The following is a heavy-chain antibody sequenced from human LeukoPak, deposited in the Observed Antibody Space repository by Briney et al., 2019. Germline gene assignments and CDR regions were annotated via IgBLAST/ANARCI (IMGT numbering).Heavy chain of an antibody. CDR1: GFTFDDYG. Sequence: GGSLRLSCAASGFTFDDYGMSWVRQAPGKGLEWVSGINWNGGSTGYADSVKGRFTISRDNAKNSLDLQMNSLRAEDTALYYCARENGGSCGGAIDYWGQGTLVTVSS. V-gene: IGHV3-20*04. CDR2: INWNGGST. D-gene: IGHD1-26*01. J-gene: IGHJ4*02. CDR3: ARENGGSCGGAIDY.